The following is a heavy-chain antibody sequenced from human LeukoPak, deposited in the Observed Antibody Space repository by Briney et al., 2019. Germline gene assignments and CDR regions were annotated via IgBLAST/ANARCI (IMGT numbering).Heavy chain of an antibody. D-gene: IGHD2-8*01. CDR2: ISTSGGRT. V-gene: IGHV3-23*01. Sequence: GGSLRLSCAASGFTFSSCAMSWVRQAPGKGLEWVSAISTSGGRTFYADSVKGRFTISRDNSKNTLYLQMNSLRAEDTAVYYCARAEPYCTNGVCYQGDYWGQGTLVTVSS. J-gene: IGHJ4*02. CDR3: ARAEPYCTNGVCYQGDY. CDR1: GFTFSSCA.